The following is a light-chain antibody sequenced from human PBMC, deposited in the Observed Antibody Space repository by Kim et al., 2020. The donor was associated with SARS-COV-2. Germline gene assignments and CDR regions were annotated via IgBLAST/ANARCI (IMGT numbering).Light chain of an antibody. CDR3: QCYDSRLSGPV. J-gene: IGLJ2*01. Sequence: QRVTSSCTGRSSNIGAGYDVHWYQQLPGTAPKLLIDGNSHRPSGAPDRFSAFKSGTSASLAINGLQAEDEADYYCQCYDSRLSGPVFGGGTQLTVL. CDR1: SSNIGAGYD. V-gene: IGLV1-40*01. CDR2: GNS.